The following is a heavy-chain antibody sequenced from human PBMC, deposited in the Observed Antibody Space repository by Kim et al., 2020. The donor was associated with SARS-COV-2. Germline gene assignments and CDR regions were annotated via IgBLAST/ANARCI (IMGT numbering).Heavy chain of an antibody. CDR3: AKSGKGLRIQLWFNYYYYGRDV. CDR1: GFTFSSYA. Sequence: GGSLRLSCAASGFTFSSYAMSWVRQAPGKGLEWVSAISGSGGSTYYADSVKGRFTISRDNSKNTLYLQMNSLRAEDTAVYYCAKSGKGLRIQLWFNYYYYGRDVWGQGTTVTVSS. D-gene: IGHD5-18*01. J-gene: IGHJ6*02. V-gene: IGHV3-23*01. CDR2: ISGSGGST.